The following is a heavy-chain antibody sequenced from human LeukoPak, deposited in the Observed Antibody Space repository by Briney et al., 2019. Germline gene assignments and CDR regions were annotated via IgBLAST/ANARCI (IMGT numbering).Heavy chain of an antibody. CDR1: GFTFSTYT. Sequence: PGGSLRLSCSASGFTFSTYTMHWVRQAPGEGLEYVSSISDRGRGTYYADSVRGRFTISRDNSKNTLYLQMSSLRAEDSAGYYCVKDRSGTFAFDVWGQGTAVTVSS. CDR2: ISDRGRGT. J-gene: IGHJ3*01. V-gene: IGHV3-64D*09. CDR3: VKDRSGTFAFDV. D-gene: IGHD3-10*01.